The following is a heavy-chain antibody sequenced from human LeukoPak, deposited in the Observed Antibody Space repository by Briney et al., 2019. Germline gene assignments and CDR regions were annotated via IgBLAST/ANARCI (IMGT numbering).Heavy chain of an antibody. Sequence: PGGSLRLSCAASGFTFSSYEMNWVRQAPGKGLEGVSYISSSGGTIYYADSVKGRFPISRDNAKNSLYLQMNSLRAEDTAVYYCARDADVLRYFDWHFDYWGQGTLVTVSS. J-gene: IGHJ4*02. CDR2: ISSSGGTI. D-gene: IGHD3-9*01. CDR3: ARDADVLRYFDWHFDY. V-gene: IGHV3-48*03. CDR1: GFTFSSYE.